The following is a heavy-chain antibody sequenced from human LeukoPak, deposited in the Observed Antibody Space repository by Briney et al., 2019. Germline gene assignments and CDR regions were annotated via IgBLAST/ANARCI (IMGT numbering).Heavy chain of an antibody. CDR1: GGSISSYY. J-gene: IGHJ6*02. D-gene: IGHD6-13*01. CDR2: IYYSGST. CDR3: ARDVGSSETDI. Sequence: PETLSLTCTVSGGSISSYYWSWVRQPPGKGLEWIGYIYYSGSTNYNPSLKSRVTISVDTSKNQFSLKLSSVTAADTAVYYCARDVGSSETDIWGQGTMVTVSS. V-gene: IGHV4-59*01.